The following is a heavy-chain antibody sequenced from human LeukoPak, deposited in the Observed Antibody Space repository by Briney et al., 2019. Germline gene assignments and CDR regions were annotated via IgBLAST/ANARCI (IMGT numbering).Heavy chain of an antibody. D-gene: IGHD3-10*01. V-gene: IGHV1-2*02. Sequence: GASVKVSCKASEYTFTDNYMNWVRQAPGQGLEWMGWINPNSGGTSYARKFQGRVTLTRDTSISTAYMELSSLRSDDTAVYYCARAMVGGVIYPFDVWGQGTMVTVSP. CDR3: ARAMVGGVIYPFDV. J-gene: IGHJ3*01. CDR2: INPNSGGT. CDR1: EYTFTDNY.